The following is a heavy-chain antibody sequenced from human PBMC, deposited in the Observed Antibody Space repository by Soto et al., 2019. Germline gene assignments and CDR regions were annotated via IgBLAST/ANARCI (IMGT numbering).Heavy chain of an antibody. CDR1: GFSFSSYA. V-gene: IGHV3-23*01. CDR2: ISGSRDTT. D-gene: IGHD1-20*01. CDR3: AKRITNARCADY. J-gene: IGHJ4*02. Sequence: GGSLRLSLAASGFSFSSYAMRWLRQTPGKGLEWVSDISGSRDTTFYADSVRGRFTISRDNSKNTLYLQMNSLGGEDTAIYYCAKRITNARCADYWGQGTLVTVSS.